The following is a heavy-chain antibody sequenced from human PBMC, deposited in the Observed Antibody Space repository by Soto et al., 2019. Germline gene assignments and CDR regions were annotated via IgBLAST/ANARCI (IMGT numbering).Heavy chain of an antibody. CDR2: INGDGSST. D-gene: IGHD1-7*01. V-gene: IGHV3-74*01. CDR1: GFTFSSYW. J-gene: IGHJ4*02. Sequence: GGSLRLSCAASGFTFSSYWMHWVRQAPGKGLVWVSRINGDGSSTNYADFVKGRFTISRDNDKNTLYLQINSLRAEDTAVYYCARGARNFYYFDYWGQGALVTVSP. CDR3: ARGARNFYYFDY.